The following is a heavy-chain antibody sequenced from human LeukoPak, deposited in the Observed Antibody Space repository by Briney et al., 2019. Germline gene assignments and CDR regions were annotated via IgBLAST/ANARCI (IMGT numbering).Heavy chain of an antibody. V-gene: IGHV3-74*01. D-gene: IGHD6-6*01. CDR2: INTDGST. J-gene: IGHJ4*02. CDR1: GFTFSSYW. Sequence: GGSLRLSCAASGFTFSSYWVHWVRQAPGKGLVWVSRINTDGSTNYADSVKGRFTISRDNAKNTLYLEMNSLRVEDTAVYYCARENRIAARPGDFDYWGQGTLVAVSS. CDR3: ARENRIAARPGDFDY.